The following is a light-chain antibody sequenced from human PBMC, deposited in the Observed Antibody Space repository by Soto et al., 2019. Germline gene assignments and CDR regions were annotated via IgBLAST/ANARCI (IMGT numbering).Light chain of an antibody. CDR1: QSVSSSY. J-gene: IGKJ3*01. Sequence: EFVLTQSPGTLSLSPGERATLSCRASQSVSSSYLAWYQQKPGQAPRLLIYGASSRATGIPDRFSGSGSGTDFTLTISRLEPEDSAVYYCQQYGSSPFTFGPGTKVDIK. CDR2: GAS. CDR3: QQYGSSPFT. V-gene: IGKV3-20*01.